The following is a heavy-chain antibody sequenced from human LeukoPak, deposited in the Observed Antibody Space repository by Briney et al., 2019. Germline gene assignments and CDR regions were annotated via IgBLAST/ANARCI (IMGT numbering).Heavy chain of an antibody. CDR3: ARGALYSGWSYYFDY. Sequence: SETLSLTCSVSDDSIFLSFYFWGWIRQPPGKALEWLGSVYYSGTTSYNPSLKSRASMSVDMSKNHFSLRLRSVTAADTAMYYCARGALYSGWSYYFDYWGQGSQVTVSS. V-gene: IGHV4-39*07. CDR2: VYYSGTT. D-gene: IGHD6-19*01. CDR1: DDSIFLSFYF. J-gene: IGHJ4*02.